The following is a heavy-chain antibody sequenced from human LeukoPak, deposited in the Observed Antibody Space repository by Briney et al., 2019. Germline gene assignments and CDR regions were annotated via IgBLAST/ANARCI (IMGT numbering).Heavy chain of an antibody. V-gene: IGHV3-48*04. CDR3: ASERPIVGATATLLDY. CDR1: GFTFSSYS. Sequence: GGSLRLSCAASGFTFSSYSMNWVRQAPGKGLEWVSYISSSSSTIYYADSVKGRFTISRDNAKNSLYLQMNSLRAEDTAVYYCASERPIVGATATLLDYWGQGTLVTVSS. J-gene: IGHJ4*02. CDR2: ISSSSSTI. D-gene: IGHD1-26*01.